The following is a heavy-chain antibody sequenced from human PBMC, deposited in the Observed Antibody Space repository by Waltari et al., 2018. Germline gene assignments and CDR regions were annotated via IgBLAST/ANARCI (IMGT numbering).Heavy chain of an antibody. V-gene: IGHV4-59*11. J-gene: IGHJ4*02. CDR2: IYYSGST. CDR1: GGSISSHY. D-gene: IGHD5-12*01. Sequence: QVQLQESGPGLVKPSETLSLTCTVSGGSISSHYWSWIRQPPGKGLEWIGYIYYSGSTNYNPSLKSRVTISVDTSKNQFSLKLSSVTAADTAVYYCARDQGVGRDGYNFDYWGQGTLVTVSS. CDR3: ARDQGVGRDGYNFDY.